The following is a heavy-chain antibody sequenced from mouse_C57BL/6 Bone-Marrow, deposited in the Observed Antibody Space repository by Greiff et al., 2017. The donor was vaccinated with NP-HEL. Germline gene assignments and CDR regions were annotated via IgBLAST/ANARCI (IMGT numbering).Heavy chain of an antibody. CDR2: ISSGSSTI. CDR1: GFTFSDYG. Sequence: DVKLVESGGGLVKPGGSLKLSCAASGFTFSDYGMHWVRQAPEKGLEWVAYISSGSSTIYYADTVKGRFTISRDNAKNTLFLQMTSLRSEDTAMYYCAKKYFDVWGTGTTVTVSS. V-gene: IGHV5-17*01. J-gene: IGHJ1*03. CDR3: AKKYFDV.